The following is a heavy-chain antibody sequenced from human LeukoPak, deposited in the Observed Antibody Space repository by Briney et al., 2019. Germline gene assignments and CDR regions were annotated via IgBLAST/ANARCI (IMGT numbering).Heavy chain of an antibody. CDR3: ARDGRSYYYDSSGYYRYFDY. Sequence: ASVKVSCTASGYTFTSYYMHWVRQAPGQGLEWMGIINPSGGSTSYAQKFQGRVTMTRDTSTSTVYMELSSLRSEDTAVYYCARDGRSYYYDSSGYYRYFDYWGQGTLVTVSS. D-gene: IGHD3-22*01. CDR1: GYTFTSYY. CDR2: INPSGGST. J-gene: IGHJ4*02. V-gene: IGHV1-46*01.